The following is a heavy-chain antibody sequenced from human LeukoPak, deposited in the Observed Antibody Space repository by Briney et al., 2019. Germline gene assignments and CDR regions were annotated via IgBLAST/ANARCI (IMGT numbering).Heavy chain of an antibody. V-gene: IGHV4-39*01. CDR2: IYYRGST. D-gene: IGHD4-23*01. CDR3: ARAATVVTKYYYYYYGMDV. J-gene: IGHJ6*02. CDR1: GGSISSSSYY. Sequence: SETLSLTCTVSGGSISSSSYYWGWIRQPPGKGLEWIGSIYYRGSTYYNPSLMSRVTISVDTSKNQFSLKLSSVTAADTAVYYCARAATVVTKYYYYYYGMDVWGQGTTVTVSS.